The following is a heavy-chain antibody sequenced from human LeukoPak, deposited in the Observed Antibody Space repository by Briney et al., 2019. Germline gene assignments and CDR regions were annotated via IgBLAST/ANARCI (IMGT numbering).Heavy chain of an antibody. CDR1: GFTFSHYS. J-gene: IGHJ4*02. D-gene: IGHD1-26*01. CDR3: AKDRRHREVDY. CDR2: NSGSSSYI. V-gene: IGHV3-21*01. Sequence: GGSLRLSCTASGFTFSHYSMNWVRQAPGKGLEWVSSNSGSSSYIYYADSVKGRFTISRDNSKNTLYLQMNSLRAEDTAVYYCAKDRRHREVDYWGQGTLVTVSS.